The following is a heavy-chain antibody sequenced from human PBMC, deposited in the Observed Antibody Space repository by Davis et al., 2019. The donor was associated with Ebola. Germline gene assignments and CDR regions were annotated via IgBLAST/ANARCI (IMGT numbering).Heavy chain of an antibody. CDR1: GFTFSRNW. V-gene: IGHV3-7*01. D-gene: IGHD2-2*01. Sequence: GGSLRLSCAASGFTFSRNWMSWVRQAPGKGLEWVATIKEDGSEKYYVDSVKGRFTISRDNAKNSLYLQMNSLRAEDTAVYYCAREGKYRDESRTFDYWGQGTLVTVSS. CDR3: AREGKYRDESRTFDY. CDR2: IKEDGSEK. J-gene: IGHJ4*02.